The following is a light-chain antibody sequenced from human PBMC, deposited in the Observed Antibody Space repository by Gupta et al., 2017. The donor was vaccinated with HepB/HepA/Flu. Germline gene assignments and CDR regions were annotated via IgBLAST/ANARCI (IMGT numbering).Light chain of an antibody. CDR3: QQYGNSPFT. CDR1: QSVSRNY. CDR2: DIS. V-gene: IGKV3-20*01. Sequence: EIVLTQSPGTLSLSPGEGATLSCRASQSVSRNYLAWYQQKPGQAPRLLMYDISTRATGIPDRFSGGGSGTDFTLTISRLEPEDFAIYYCQQYGNSPFTFGPGTKVD. J-gene: IGKJ3*01.